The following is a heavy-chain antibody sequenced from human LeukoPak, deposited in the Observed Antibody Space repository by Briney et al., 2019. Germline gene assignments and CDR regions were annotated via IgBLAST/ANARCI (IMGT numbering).Heavy chain of an antibody. Sequence: GESLEISCKTSGYKFTNYWIGWVRQMPGRGLEWMGIIYPGDSDTRYRPSFQGQVTISADKSISTAYLQWSSLKASDTAMYYCARLGIAAAGHIDYWGQGTLVTVSS. CDR1: GYKFTNYW. V-gene: IGHV5-51*01. CDR3: ARLGIAAAGHIDY. D-gene: IGHD6-13*01. CDR2: IYPGDSDT. J-gene: IGHJ4*02.